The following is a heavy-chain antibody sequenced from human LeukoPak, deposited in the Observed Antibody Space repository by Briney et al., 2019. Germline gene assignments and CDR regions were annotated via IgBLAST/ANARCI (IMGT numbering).Heavy chain of an antibody. J-gene: IGHJ6*02. CDR1: GFTVSSNY. CDR3: ARDSPEGTVTTFYGMDV. V-gene: IGHV3-53*05. Sequence: PGGSLRLSCAASGFTVSSNYMSWVRQAPGKGLEWVSVIYSGGSTYYADSVKGRFTISRDNSKNTLYLQMNSLRAEDTAVYYCARDSPEGTVTTFYGMDVWGQGTTVTVSS. D-gene: IGHD4-17*01. CDR2: IYSGGST.